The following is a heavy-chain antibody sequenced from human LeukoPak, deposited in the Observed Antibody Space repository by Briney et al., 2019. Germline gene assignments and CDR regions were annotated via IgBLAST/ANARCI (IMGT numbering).Heavy chain of an antibody. J-gene: IGHJ5*02. V-gene: IGHV4-38-2*02. D-gene: IGHD1-1*01. CDR3: ARDSMRIQTGTTP. CDR1: GYSISSGYY. Sequence: NPSETLSLTCTVSGYSISSGYYWGWIRQPPGKGLEWIGEINHSGSTNYNPSLKSRVTISVDTSKNQFSLKLTSLTAADTALYFCARDSMRIQTGTTPWGQGTLVTVSS. CDR2: INHSGST.